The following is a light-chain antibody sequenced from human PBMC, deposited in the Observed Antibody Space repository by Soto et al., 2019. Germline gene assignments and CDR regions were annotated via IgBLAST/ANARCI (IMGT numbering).Light chain of an antibody. CDR3: QQYNNWPSWT. CDR1: QSVSID. V-gene: IGKV3-15*01. J-gene: IGKJ1*01. Sequence: EIVMTQSPATVPVSPGEIVTLSCSASQSVSIDLAWYQQKPGQAPRLLIYGASTRATGIPARFSGSGSGTEFTLTISSLQSEDFAVYYCQQYNNWPSWTFGQGTKVDI. CDR2: GAS.